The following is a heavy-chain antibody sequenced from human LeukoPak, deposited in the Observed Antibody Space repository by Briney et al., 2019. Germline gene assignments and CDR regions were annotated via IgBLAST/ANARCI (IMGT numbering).Heavy chain of an antibody. CDR2: IYYSGST. Sequence: SETLSLTCTVSGGSISSYYWSWIRQPPGKGLEWIGYIYYSGSTNYNPSLKSRVTISVDTSKNQFSLRLSSVTAADTAVCYCAGSGDTIGAFDIWGQGTMVTVSS. V-gene: IGHV4-59*01. J-gene: IGHJ3*02. CDR3: AGSGDTIGAFDI. CDR1: GGSISSYY. D-gene: IGHD3-10*01.